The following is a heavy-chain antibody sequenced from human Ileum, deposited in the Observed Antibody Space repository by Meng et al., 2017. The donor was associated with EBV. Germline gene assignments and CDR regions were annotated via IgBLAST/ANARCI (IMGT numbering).Heavy chain of an antibody. V-gene: IGHV6-1*01. D-gene: IGHD6-19*01. CDR1: GDSVSTNSAA. Sequence: QVQLHDLGPGLVHPSQTLSLTGSIYGDSVSTNSAAWNWSRQSPSRGLEWLGRTYYRSKWYNEYAVSVKSRITINADTSKNQFSLQLNSVTPEDTAVYYCARGARLAPFDYWGQGTLVTVSS. J-gene: IGHJ4*02. CDR2: TYYRSKWYN. CDR3: ARGARLAPFDY.